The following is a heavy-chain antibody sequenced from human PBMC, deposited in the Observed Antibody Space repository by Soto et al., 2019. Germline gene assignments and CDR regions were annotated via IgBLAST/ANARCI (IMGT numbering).Heavy chain of an antibody. V-gene: IGHV3-9*01. CDR1: GFTFDDYA. J-gene: IGHJ3*02. CDR2: ISWNSGSI. Sequence: PGGSLRLSCAASGFTFDDYAMHWVRQAPGKGLEWVSGISWNSGSIGYADSVKGRFTISRDNAKNSLYLQMNSLRAEDTALYYCAKDMGYCSGGSCPTPAFDIWGQGTMVTVSS. CDR3: AKDMGYCSGGSCPTPAFDI. D-gene: IGHD2-15*01.